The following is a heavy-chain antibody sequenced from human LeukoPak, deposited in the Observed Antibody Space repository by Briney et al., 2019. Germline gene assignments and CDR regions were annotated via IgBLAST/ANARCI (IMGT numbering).Heavy chain of an antibody. CDR2: ISSSSSYI. D-gene: IGHD6-13*01. CDR3: PRNGAAAGPNWFDP. Sequence: NPGGSLRLSCAASGFTFSSYSMNWVRQAPGKGLEWVSSISSSSSYIYYADSVKGRFTISRDNAKNSLYLQMNSLRAEDTAVYYCPRNGAAAGPNWFDPWGQGTLVTVSS. V-gene: IGHV3-21*04. CDR1: GFTFSSYS. J-gene: IGHJ5*02.